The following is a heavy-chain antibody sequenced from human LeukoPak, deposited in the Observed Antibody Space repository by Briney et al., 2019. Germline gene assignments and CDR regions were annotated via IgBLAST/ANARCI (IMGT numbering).Heavy chain of an antibody. Sequence: QPGGSLRLSCAASGFTFSSYWMQWVRQAPGKGLVWVSRINGDGGITNYADSVKGRFTISRDNAKNTLFLQMNSLRAEDTAVYYCARDRPSFNGGHGSWGQGTLVTVSS. CDR2: INGDGGIT. J-gene: IGHJ5*02. V-gene: IGHV3-74*01. CDR3: ARDRPSFNGGHGS. D-gene: IGHD4-23*01. CDR1: GFTFSSYW.